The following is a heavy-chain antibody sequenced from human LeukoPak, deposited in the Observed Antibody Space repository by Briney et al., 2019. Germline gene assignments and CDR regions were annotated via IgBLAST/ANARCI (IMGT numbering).Heavy chain of an antibody. D-gene: IGHD6-13*01. J-gene: IGHJ3*02. Sequence: PGGSLRLSCAASGFTFGSYSMNWVRQAPGKGLEWVSSISSSSYIYYADSVKGRFTISRDNAKNSLYLQMNSLRAEDTAVYYCARVEAAANRVAHAFDIWGQGTMVTVSS. CDR3: ARVEAAANRVAHAFDI. CDR2: ISSSSYI. CDR1: GFTFGSYS. V-gene: IGHV3-21*01.